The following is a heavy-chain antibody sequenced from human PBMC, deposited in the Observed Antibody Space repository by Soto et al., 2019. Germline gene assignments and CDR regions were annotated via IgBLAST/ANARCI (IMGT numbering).Heavy chain of an antibody. CDR1: GFTVSSNY. Sequence: GGSLRLSCAASGFTVSSNYMTWVRQAPGKGLEWVSVIYSAGTTYYADSVEGRFTISRHNSKNTLYLQMNSLRTDDTAVYYCARGPRTSDWGQGTLVTVSS. V-gene: IGHV3-53*04. CDR2: IYSAGTT. D-gene: IGHD2-2*01. J-gene: IGHJ4*02. CDR3: ARGPRTSD.